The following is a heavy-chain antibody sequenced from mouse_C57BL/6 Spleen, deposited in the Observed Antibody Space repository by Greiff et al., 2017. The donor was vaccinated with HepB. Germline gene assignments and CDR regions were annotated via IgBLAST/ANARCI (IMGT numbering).Heavy chain of an antibody. Sequence: QVQLKESGPGLVQPSQRLSITCTVSGFSLTSYGVHWVRQSPGKGLEWLGVIWRGGSTDYNAAFMSRLSITKDNSKSQVFFKMNSLQADDTAIYYCAKGGLRGYYYAMDYWGQGTSVTVSS. CDR2: IWRGGST. D-gene: IGHD2-4*01. V-gene: IGHV2-5*01. J-gene: IGHJ4*01. CDR1: GFSLTSYG. CDR3: AKGGLRGYYYAMDY.